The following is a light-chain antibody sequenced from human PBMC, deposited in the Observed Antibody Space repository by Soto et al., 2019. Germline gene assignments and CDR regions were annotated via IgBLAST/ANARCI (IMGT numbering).Light chain of an antibody. Sequence: QSVLTQPASVSGSPGQSITISCTGTTSDVGGYNYVSWYQQHPGKAPKLMIYDVSNRPSGVSNRFSGSKSGNTASLTISWLQAEDEADYYCSSYTSSSTLDVFGTGTKLTVL. J-gene: IGLJ1*01. CDR1: TSDVGGYNY. CDR3: SSYTSSSTLDV. CDR2: DVS. V-gene: IGLV2-14*01.